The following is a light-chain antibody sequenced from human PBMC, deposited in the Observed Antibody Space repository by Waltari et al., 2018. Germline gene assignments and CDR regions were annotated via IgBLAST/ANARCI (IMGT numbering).Light chain of an antibody. CDR2: AAS. V-gene: IGKV1-39*01. CDR1: QSISSY. CDR3: QQSYSTPQ. Sequence: DIQMTQSPSSLSASVGDRVTITCRASQSISSYLNWYHQKPGKAPKLLIYAASSLQSGVPSRFSGSGSGTDFTLTISSLQPEDFATYYCQQSYSTPQFGQGTKLEIK. J-gene: IGKJ2*01.